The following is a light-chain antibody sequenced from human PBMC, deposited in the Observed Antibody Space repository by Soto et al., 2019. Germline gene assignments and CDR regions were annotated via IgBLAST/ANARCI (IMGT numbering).Light chain of an antibody. CDR2: DTT. J-gene: IGLJ1*01. Sequence: QAVVTQEPSLTGSPGGTVTLTCGSSTGAVTNGHYPYWFQQKPGQAPRTLIYDTTNRHSWTPARFSGSLLGGKAALTLSGAQPEDEAEYYCLLSYNGPYVFGTGTKLTVL. CDR3: LLSYNGPYV. CDR1: TGAVTNGHY. V-gene: IGLV7-46*01.